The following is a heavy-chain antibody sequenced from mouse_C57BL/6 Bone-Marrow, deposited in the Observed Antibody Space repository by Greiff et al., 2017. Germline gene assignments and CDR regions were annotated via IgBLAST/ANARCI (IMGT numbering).Heavy chain of an antibody. CDR1: GFNIKDDY. D-gene: IGHD2-1*01. Sequence: EVQLQQSGAELVRPGASVKLSCTASGFNIKDDYMHWVKQRPEQGLERIGWIDPENGDTEYASQFQGKATITADTSSNPAYLQLSSLTSEDTAIYYCATGDLLRPHWSQGTSLTVSS. CDR3: ATGDLLRPH. J-gene: IGHJ2*02. CDR2: IDPENGDT. V-gene: IGHV14-4*01.